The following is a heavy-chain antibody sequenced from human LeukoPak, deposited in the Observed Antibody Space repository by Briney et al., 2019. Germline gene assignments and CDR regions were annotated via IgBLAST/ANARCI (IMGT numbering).Heavy chain of an antibody. D-gene: IGHD1-26*01. J-gene: IGHJ1*01. CDR3: ARGLAVGATFQH. V-gene: IGHV1-18*01. CDR1: GYKFTDYG. CDR2: ISAYNGDT. Sequence: ASVKVSCKASGYKFTDYGISWVRQAPGQGLEWMGWISAYNGDTNYAQKLQGRVTMTTDTSTTTAYMELRSLRSDDTAVYYCARGLAVGATFQHWGQGTLVTVSS.